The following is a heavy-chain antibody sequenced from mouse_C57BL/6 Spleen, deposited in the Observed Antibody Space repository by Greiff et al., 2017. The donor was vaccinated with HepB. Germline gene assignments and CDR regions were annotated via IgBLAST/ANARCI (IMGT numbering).Heavy chain of an antibody. CDR1: GFTFSDYG. CDR2: ISNLAYSI. D-gene: IGHD2-5*01. CDR3: ARLYSNFAWFAY. V-gene: IGHV5-15*01. J-gene: IGHJ3*01. Sequence: EVHLVESGGGLVQPGGSLKLSCAASGFTFSDYGMAWVRQAPRKGPEWVAFISNLAYSIYYADTVTGRFTISRENAKNTLYLEMSSLRSEDTAMYYCARLYSNFAWFAYWGQGTLVTVSA.